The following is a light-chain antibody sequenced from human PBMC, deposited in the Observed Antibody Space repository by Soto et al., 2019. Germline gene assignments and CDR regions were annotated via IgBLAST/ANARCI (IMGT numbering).Light chain of an antibody. CDR3: QQYGSSPTT. CDR2: GAS. CDR1: QSVSSN. V-gene: IGKV3-15*01. Sequence: EIVMTQSPATLSVSPGERATLSCRASQSVSSNLAWYQQKPGQAPRLLIYGASTRATGIPAWFSGSGSGTEFTLTISSLQSEDFAVYYCQQYGSSPTTLGQGTKVDIK. J-gene: IGKJ1*01.